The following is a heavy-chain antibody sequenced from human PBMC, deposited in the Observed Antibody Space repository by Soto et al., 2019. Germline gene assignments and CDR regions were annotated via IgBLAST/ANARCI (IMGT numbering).Heavy chain of an antibody. D-gene: IGHD6-13*01. V-gene: IGHV4-4*02. J-gene: IGHJ4*02. Sequence: SETLSLTCAVSGGSISSSNWWSWVRQPPGKGLEWIGSIYYSRTTYYNPSLKSRLTIFVDTSKNQFSLKLSSVTAADTALYYCTREDSSTSEYWSQGTLVTVSS. CDR1: GGSISSSNW. CDR3: TREDSSTSEY. CDR2: IYYSRTT.